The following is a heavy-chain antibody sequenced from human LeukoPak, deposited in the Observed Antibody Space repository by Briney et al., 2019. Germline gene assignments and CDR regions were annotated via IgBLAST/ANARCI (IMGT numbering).Heavy chain of an antibody. Sequence: SETLSLTCAVYGGSFSGYYWSWICQPPGKGLEWIGEINHSGSTNYNPSLKSRVTISVDTSKNQFSLKLSSVTAADAAVYYCARGFGYCSSTSCYSYYYYYYGMDVWGQGTTVTVSS. V-gene: IGHV4-34*01. CDR2: INHSGST. CDR1: GGSFSGYY. D-gene: IGHD2-2*02. CDR3: ARGFGYCSSTSCYSYYYYYYGMDV. J-gene: IGHJ6*02.